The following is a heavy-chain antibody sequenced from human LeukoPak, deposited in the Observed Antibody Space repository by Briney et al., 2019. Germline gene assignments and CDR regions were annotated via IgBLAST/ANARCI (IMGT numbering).Heavy chain of an antibody. Sequence: GASVKVSCKASGYTFASYGLSWVRHAPGQGLEWMGWISAYNGNTNYAQKLQGRVTMTTDTSTSTAYMELRSLRSDDTAVYYCARDITGTTSNDYWGQGTLVTVSS. CDR3: ARDITGTTSNDY. V-gene: IGHV1-18*04. D-gene: IGHD1-20*01. CDR1: GYTFASYG. CDR2: ISAYNGNT. J-gene: IGHJ4*02.